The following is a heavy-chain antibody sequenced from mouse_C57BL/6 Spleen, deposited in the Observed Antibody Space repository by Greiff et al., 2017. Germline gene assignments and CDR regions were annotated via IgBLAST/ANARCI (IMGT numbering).Heavy chain of an antibody. CDR2: IYPGDGDT. J-gene: IGHJ4*01. V-gene: IGHV1-82*01. Sequence: VQLQQSGPELVKPGASVKISCKASGYAFSSSWMNWVKQRPGKGLEWIGRIYPGDGDTNYNGKFKGKATLTADKSSSTAYMQLSILTSEDSAVYCCARSPEAMDYWGQGTSVTVSS. CDR3: ARSPEAMDY. CDR1: GYAFSSSW.